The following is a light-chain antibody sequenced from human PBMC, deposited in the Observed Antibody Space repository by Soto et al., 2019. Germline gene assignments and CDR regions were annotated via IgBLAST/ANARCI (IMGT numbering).Light chain of an antibody. CDR3: QQSYTSPPFT. V-gene: IGKV1-39*01. Sequence: DIQMTQSPSALSASVGDRVTITCRASQNINIYLHWYQQKPGKAPELLIFAASSVRSGVPSRFSCSGSGTEFPLAISSLQPEDVATYYCQQSYTSPPFTFGPGTKVDIK. J-gene: IGKJ3*01. CDR2: AAS. CDR1: QNINIY.